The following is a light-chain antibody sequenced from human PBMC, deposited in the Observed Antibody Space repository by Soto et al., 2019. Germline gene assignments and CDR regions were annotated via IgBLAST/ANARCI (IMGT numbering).Light chain of an antibody. CDR2: AAS. V-gene: IGKV1D-12*01. Sequence: DIQLTKSQSSVSASVGDGVTITCRASQAIATWLAGYQQKPGKAPKLLIYAASNLQTGVPSRFSGSGSGTDFTLTISSLQPEDFATYYCQQANSFPRTFGQGTKVEIK. CDR1: QAIATW. J-gene: IGKJ1*01. CDR3: QQANSFPRT.